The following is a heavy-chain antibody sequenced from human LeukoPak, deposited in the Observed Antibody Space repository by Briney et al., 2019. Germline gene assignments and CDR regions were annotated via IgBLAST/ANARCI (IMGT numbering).Heavy chain of an antibody. CDR2: IYDRGPA. V-gene: IGHV4-30-2*06. D-gene: IGHD3-16*01. J-gene: IGHJ3*02. CDR1: GYAITSGGFS. Sequence: SQTLSLTCTVSGYAITSGGFSWNWIRQSPGKGLEWIGCIYDRGPAYYNPSLKSRVTISVDTSKNQFSLKLSSVTAADTAVYYCARVIMITFGGAHDAFDIWGQGTMVTVSS. CDR3: ARVIMITFGGAHDAFDI.